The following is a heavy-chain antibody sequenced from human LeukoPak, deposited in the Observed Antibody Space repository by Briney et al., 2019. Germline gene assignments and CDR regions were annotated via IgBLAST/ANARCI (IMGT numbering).Heavy chain of an antibody. CDR3: ARGGYCSGGSCNVVAFDI. J-gene: IGHJ3*02. D-gene: IGHD2-15*01. Sequence: SVKVSCKASGGTFSSYAISWVRQAPGQGLEWMGGIIPIFGTANYAQKFQGRVTITADESTSTAYMELSSLRSEDTAVYYCARGGYCSGGSCNVVAFDIWGQGTMVTVS. CDR2: IIPIFGTA. V-gene: IGHV1-69*13. CDR1: GGTFSSYA.